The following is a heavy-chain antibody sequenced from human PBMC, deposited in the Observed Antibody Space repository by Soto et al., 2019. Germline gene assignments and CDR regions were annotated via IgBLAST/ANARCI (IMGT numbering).Heavy chain of an antibody. Sequence: APVKVSSKASGSTFTSYRISWLRQAPGQGLEWMGWISAYNGNTNYAQKLQGRVTMTTDTSTSTAYMELRSLRSDDTAVYYCARDPYSSSWYGWFDPWGQGTLVTVSS. D-gene: IGHD6-13*01. CDR1: GSTFTSYR. CDR2: ISAYNGNT. V-gene: IGHV1-18*01. CDR3: ARDPYSSSWYGWFDP. J-gene: IGHJ5*02.